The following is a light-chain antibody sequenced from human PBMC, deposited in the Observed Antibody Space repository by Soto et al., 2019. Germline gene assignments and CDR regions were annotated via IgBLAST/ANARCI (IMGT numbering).Light chain of an antibody. CDR3: QQYNNWPRT. V-gene: IGKV3-20*01. Sequence: EIVLTQSPATLSLSPGERATLSCRASQSVSSSYLAWYQQKPGQAPRLLIYGASSRATGIPDRFSGSVSGTGFTLTISRLEPEDFAVYYCQQYNNWPRTFGPGTKVDNK. J-gene: IGKJ3*01. CDR1: QSVSSSY. CDR2: GAS.